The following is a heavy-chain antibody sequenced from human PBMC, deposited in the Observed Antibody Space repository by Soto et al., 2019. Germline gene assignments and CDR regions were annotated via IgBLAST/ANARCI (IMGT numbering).Heavy chain of an antibody. D-gene: IGHD2-8*01. V-gene: IGHV4-34*01. Sequence: KPSETLSLTCAVYGGSFSGYYWSWIRQPPGKGLEWIGEINHSGSTNYNPSLKSRVTISVDTSKNQFSLKLSSVTAADTAVYYCARDGGRYCTNGVCYKTPQTRWFDPWGQGTLVTVSS. CDR3: ARDGGRYCTNGVCYKTPQTRWFDP. J-gene: IGHJ5*01. CDR2: INHSGST. CDR1: GGSFSGYY.